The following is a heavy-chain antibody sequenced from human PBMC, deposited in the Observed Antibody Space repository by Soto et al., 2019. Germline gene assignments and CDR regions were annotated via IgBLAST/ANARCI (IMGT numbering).Heavy chain of an antibody. D-gene: IGHD5-18*01. V-gene: IGHV4-4*07. CDR3: ARDVQSGYSYGYDWIDP. Sequence: PSETLSLTCTVSGGSISNYYWNWIRQPAGKGLEWIGRIYTSGSTNYNPSLKSRVTMSVDTSTNQFSLKLGSVTAADTAVYYCARDVQSGYSYGYDWIDPWGQGTLVPVYS. CDR2: IYTSGST. CDR1: GGSISNYY. J-gene: IGHJ5*02.